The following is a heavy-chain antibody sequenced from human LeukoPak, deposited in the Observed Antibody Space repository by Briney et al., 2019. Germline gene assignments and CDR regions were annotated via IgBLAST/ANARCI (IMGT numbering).Heavy chain of an antibody. J-gene: IGHJ4*02. CDR3: ARRDYGEHFDY. CDR1: GGSISSYY. CDR2: IYYSGST. V-gene: IGHV4-59*01. D-gene: IGHD4-17*01. Sequence: KSSETLSLTCTVSGGSISSYYWSCILQPPGKGLEWIGYIYYSGSTNYNPSLKSRVTISVDTSKNQFSLKLSSVTAADTAVYYCARRDYGEHFDYWGQGTLVTVSS.